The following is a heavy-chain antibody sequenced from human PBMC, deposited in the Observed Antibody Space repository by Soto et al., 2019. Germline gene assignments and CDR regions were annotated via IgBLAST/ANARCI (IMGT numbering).Heavy chain of an antibody. CDR2: MNPNSGNT. Sequence: QVQLVQSGAEVKKPGASVKVSCKASGYTFTSYDINWVRQATGQGLEWMGWMNPNSGNTGYAQKFQGRVTMTRNTSMSTAYMELSSMRSEDTGVYYCESGEGHNWNFLGMDVWGQGTTVTVSS. V-gene: IGHV1-8*01. CDR3: ESGEGHNWNFLGMDV. D-gene: IGHD1-7*01. CDR1: GYTFTSYD. J-gene: IGHJ6*02.